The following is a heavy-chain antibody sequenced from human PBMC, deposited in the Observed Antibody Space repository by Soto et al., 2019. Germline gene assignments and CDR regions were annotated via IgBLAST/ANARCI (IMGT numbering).Heavy chain of an antibody. CDR3: ARGSMIFGVVHNWFDP. CDR1: GGTFSSYA. D-gene: IGHD3-3*01. CDR2: IIPIFGTA. J-gene: IGHJ5*02. Sequence: GASVKVSCKASGGTFSSYAISWVRQAPGQGLEWMGGIIPIFGTANYAQKFQGRVTITADESTSRAYMELSSLRSEDTAVYYCARGSMIFGVVHNWFDPWGQGTLVTVSS. V-gene: IGHV1-69*13.